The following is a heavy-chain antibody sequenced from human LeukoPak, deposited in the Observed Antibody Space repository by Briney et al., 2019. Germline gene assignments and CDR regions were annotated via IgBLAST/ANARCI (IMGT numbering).Heavy chain of an antibody. V-gene: IGHV3-64*04. D-gene: IGHD6-13*01. Sequence: GGSLRLSCSASRFSLSSYNMHWVRQAPGKGLEFVSGVSSDWGTTDYADSARDRFTISRDNSKNTLYLQMNSLRAEDTAVYYCAKDPLAAAPHWFDPWGQGTLVTVSS. CDR2: VSSDWGTT. CDR1: RFSLSSYN. CDR3: AKDPLAAAPHWFDP. J-gene: IGHJ5*02.